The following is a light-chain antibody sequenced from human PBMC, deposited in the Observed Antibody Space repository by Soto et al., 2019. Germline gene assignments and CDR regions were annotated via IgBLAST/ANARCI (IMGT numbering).Light chain of an antibody. CDR1: QSVSSN. J-gene: IGKJ5*01. V-gene: IGKV3-15*01. Sequence: EIVVTQSPAILSVSPGERATLSCRASQSVSSNLAWYQQKPGQAPRLLIYDASIRATGIPARFRGSGSGTEFTLTISSLQSEDFAVYYCQQYNRWPPITFGQGTRLEIK. CDR3: QQYNRWPPIT. CDR2: DAS.